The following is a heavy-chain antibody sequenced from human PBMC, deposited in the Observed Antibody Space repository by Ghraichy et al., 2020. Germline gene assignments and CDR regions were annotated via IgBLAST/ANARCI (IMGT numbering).Heavy chain of an antibody. CDR3: MRGGFSGGTVY. D-gene: IGHD3-16*01. Sequence: GSLRLSCAASGFTFSNAWMSWVRQAPGKGLEWVGRIKSKTDGGTTDYAAPVEGRFTISRDDFRNTLYLQMNSLKTEDTAVYYCMRGGFSGGTVYWGQGALVTVSS. CDR2: IKSKTDGGTT. CDR1: GFTFSNAW. V-gene: IGHV3-15*01. J-gene: IGHJ4*02.